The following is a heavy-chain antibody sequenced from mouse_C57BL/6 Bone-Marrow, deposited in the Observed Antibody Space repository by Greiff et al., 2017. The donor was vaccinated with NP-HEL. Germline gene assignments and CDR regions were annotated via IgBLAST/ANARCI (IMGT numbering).Heavy chain of an antibody. CDR3: ARDGYYYGSDY. V-gene: IGHV5-4*01. CDR2: ISDGSSYT. D-gene: IGHD1-1*01. Sequence: EVQVVESGGGLVKPGGSLKLSCAASGFTFSSYAMSWVRQTPEKRLEWVATISDGSSYTYYPDNVKGRFTISRDNAKNNLYLQMSHLKSEDTAMYYCARDGYYYGSDYWGQGTTLTVSS. J-gene: IGHJ2*01. CDR1: GFTFSSYA.